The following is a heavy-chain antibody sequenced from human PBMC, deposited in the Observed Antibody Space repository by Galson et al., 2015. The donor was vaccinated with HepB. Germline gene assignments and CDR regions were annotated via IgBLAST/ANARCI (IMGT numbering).Heavy chain of an antibody. J-gene: IGHJ4*02. Sequence: SVKVSCKASGYTFTSYAMHWVRQAPGQRLEWMGWINAGNGNTKYSQKFQGRVTITRDTSASTAYMELSSLRSEDTAVYYCARGFRTIVGVGGYWGQGTLVTVSS. CDR3: ARGFRTIVGVGGY. CDR2: INAGNGNT. V-gene: IGHV1-3*01. D-gene: IGHD1-14*01. CDR1: GYTFTSYA.